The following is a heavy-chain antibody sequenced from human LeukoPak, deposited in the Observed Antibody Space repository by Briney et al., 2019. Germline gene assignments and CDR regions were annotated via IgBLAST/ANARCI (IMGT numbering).Heavy chain of an antibody. CDR1: GDSMSGYY. D-gene: IGHD2-2*01. V-gene: IGHV4-4*07. Sequence: PSETLSLTCTVSGDSMSGYYWSWIRQPAGKGLEWIGRIYTSGSTNYNPSLKSRVTMSVDTSKNQFSLKLSSVTAADTAVYYCARSVVVVPAHYYYYYYMDVWGKGTTVTVSS. CDR3: ARSVVVVPAHYYYYYYMDV. CDR2: IYTSGST. J-gene: IGHJ6*03.